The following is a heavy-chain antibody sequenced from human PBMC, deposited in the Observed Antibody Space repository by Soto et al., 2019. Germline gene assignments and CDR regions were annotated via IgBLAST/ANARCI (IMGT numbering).Heavy chain of an antibody. V-gene: IGHV1-8*01. D-gene: IGHD3-9*01. CDR3: TCAPYDVLITYPPLIYQH. Sequence: ASVKVSCKASGYTFTSYDINWVRQATGQGLEWMGWMNPNSGNTGYAQKFQGRFTISRDDSNSIAYLQMNSLKTEDTAVYYCTCAPYDVLITYPPLIYQHWGQGTLVTVSS. CDR1: GYTFTSYD. J-gene: IGHJ1*01. CDR2: MNPNSGNT.